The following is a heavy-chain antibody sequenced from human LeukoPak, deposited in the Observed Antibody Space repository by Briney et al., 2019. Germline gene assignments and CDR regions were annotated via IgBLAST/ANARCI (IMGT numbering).Heavy chain of an antibody. J-gene: IGHJ4*02. CDR3: ATQHSGWYGGFVDY. D-gene: IGHD6-19*01. CDR2: FDPEDGET. Sequence: ASVKVSCKVSGYTLTELSMHWVRQAPGIGLEWMGGFDPEDGETIYAQKFQGRVTMTEDTSTDTAYMELSSLRSEDTAVYYCATQHSGWYGGFVDYWGQGTLVTVSS. CDR1: GYTLTELS. V-gene: IGHV1-24*01.